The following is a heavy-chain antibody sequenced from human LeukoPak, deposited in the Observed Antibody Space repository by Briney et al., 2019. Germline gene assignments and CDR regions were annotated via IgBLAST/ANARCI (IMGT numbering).Heavy chain of an antibody. CDR2: ISWNSGSI. D-gene: IGHD6-13*01. V-gene: IGHV3-9*01. Sequence: PGGSLRLSCAASGFTFDDYAMHWVRQAPGKGLEWVSGISWNSGSIGYADSVKGRFTISRDNAKNSLYLQMNSLRAEDTALYYCAKDSQELAAAGPLDYWGQGTLVTVSS. J-gene: IGHJ4*02. CDR3: AKDSQELAAAGPLDY. CDR1: GFTFDDYA.